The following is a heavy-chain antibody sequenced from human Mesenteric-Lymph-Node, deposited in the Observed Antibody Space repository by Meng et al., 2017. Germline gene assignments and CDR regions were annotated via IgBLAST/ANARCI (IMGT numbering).Heavy chain of an antibody. V-gene: IGHV4-31*03. CDR2: IYYSGNT. CDR3: ARAGNIGGWKYYFHS. CDR1: GGSINSGDYY. D-gene: IGHD6-19*01. Sequence: TLSLTCLVPGGSINSGDYYWRLIRQLPGNGLEWIGYIYYSGNTYYNPSLKSRVSISLDTSEKPFSLKLSSVTAADTAVYYCARAGNIGGWKYYFHSWGQGTLVTVSS. J-gene: IGHJ4*02.